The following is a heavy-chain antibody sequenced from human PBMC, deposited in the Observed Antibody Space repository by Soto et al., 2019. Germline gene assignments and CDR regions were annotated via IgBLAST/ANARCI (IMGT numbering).Heavy chain of an antibody. V-gene: IGHV3-23*01. CDR1: GFTFSSYA. Sequence: EVQLLESGGGLVQPGGSLRLSCAASGFTFSSYAMSWVRQAPGKGLEWVSAISGSGGSTYYADSVKGRFTISRDNSKNTLYLQMNTLRAEDTAVYYCASWVGPKHYYYSSGRDVGGQGTTVPVSS. CDR2: ISGSGGST. D-gene: IGHD1-26*01. CDR3: ASWVGPKHYYYSSGRDV. J-gene: IGHJ6*02.